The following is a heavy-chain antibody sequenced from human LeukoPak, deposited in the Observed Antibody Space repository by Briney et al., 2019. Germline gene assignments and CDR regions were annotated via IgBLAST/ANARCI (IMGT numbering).Heavy chain of an antibody. CDR2: ISYDGSNK. V-gene: IGHV3-30*18. CDR1: GFTFSSYG. D-gene: IGHD2-15*01. Sequence: GGPLRLSCAASGFTFSSYGMHWVRQAPGKGLEWVAVISYDGSNKYYADSVKGRFTISRDNSKNTLYLQMNSLRAEDTAVYYCAKGRMGRNHHFDYWGQGTLVTVSS. J-gene: IGHJ4*02. CDR3: AKGRMGRNHHFDY.